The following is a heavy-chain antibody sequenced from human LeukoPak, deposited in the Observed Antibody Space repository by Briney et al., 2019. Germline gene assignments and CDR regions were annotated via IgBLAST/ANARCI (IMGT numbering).Heavy chain of an antibody. CDR3: ASGSIAVAGPPFGY. D-gene: IGHD6-19*01. CDR1: GFTFSSNT. Sequence: GGSLRLSCAASGFTFSSNTMNRVRQAPGKGLEWVSCISSSGSYIYYADSVKGRFTIPRDNAKNSLYLQMNSLRAEDSAVYYCASGSIAVAGPPFGYWGQGSLVTVSS. CDR2: ISSSGSYI. V-gene: IGHV3-21*01. J-gene: IGHJ4*02.